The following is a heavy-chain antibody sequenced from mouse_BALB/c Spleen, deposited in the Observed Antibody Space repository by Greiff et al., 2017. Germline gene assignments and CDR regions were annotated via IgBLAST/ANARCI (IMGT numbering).Heavy chain of an antibody. CDR2: ISYDGSN. J-gene: IGHJ1*01. Sequence: DVQLQESGPGLVKPSQSLSLTCSVTGYSITSGYYWNWIRQFPGNKLEWMGYISYDGSNNYNPSLKNRISITRDTSKNQFFLKLNSVTTEDTATYYCARDHSYWYFDVWGAGTTVTVSS. CDR1: GYSITSGYY. V-gene: IGHV3-6*02. CDR3: ARDHSYWYFDV.